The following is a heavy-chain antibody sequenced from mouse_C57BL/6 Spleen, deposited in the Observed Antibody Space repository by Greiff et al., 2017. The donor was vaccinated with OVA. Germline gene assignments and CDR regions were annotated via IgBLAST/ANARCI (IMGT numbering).Heavy chain of an antibody. CDR3: ASILYEYDGYAMDY. V-gene: IGHV1-18*01. CDR1: GYTFTDYN. Sequence: VQLQQSGPELVKPGASVKIPCKASGYTFTDYNMDWVKQSHGKSLEWIGDINPNNGGTIYNQKFKGKATLTVDKSSSTTYMELRSLTSEDTAVYYCASILYEYDGYAMDYWGQGTSVTVSS. J-gene: IGHJ4*01. D-gene: IGHD2-4*01. CDR2: INPNNGGT.